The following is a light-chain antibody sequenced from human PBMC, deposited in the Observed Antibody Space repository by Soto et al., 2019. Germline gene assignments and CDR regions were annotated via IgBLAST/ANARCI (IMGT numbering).Light chain of an antibody. V-gene: IGKV3-11*01. CDR2: DTF. Sequence: EILMTQSPSTLSASPGERATLSCRASQSVSSNLAWYQQKPGQAPSLVIYDTFNRATGVPVRFRGVGAGTDFTLPISSLEPDDFVVNYCQQRSNWPALTFGGGTKVDIK. CDR1: QSVSSN. J-gene: IGKJ4*01. CDR3: QQRSNWPALT.